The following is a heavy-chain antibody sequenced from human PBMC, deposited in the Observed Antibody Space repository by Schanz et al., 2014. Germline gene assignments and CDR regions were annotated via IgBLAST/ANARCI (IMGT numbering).Heavy chain of an antibody. J-gene: IGHJ4*02. CDR1: GGTFSTYA. CDR2: IIPILGIT. D-gene: IGHD2-2*02. V-gene: IGHV1-69*04. CDR3: ARDRGRVAVPAAIVY. Sequence: QVQLVQSGAEVKKPGSSVKVSCAASGGTFSTYAISWVRQAPGQGLEWMGRIIPILGITNYAQKFQGRVTITADKSTSTAYMELSSLRSEDTAVYYCARDRGRVAVPAAIVYWGQGTLLTVSS.